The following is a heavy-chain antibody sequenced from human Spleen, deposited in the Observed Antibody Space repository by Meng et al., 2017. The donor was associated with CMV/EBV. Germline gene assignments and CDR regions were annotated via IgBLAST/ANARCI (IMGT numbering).Heavy chain of an antibody. CDR1: GGTFNSYA. D-gene: IGHD2-2*01. Sequence: SVKVSCKASGGTFNSYAISWVRQAPGQGLEWMGGIIAIFATANYAQRFQGRVTITTDESTRTAYMELSSLGSEDTAVYYCARGGGKYCSSTSCTTWDHNWFDPWGQGTLVTVSS. V-gene: IGHV1-69*05. J-gene: IGHJ5*02. CDR3: ARGGGKYCSSTSCTTWDHNWFDP. CDR2: IIAIFATA.